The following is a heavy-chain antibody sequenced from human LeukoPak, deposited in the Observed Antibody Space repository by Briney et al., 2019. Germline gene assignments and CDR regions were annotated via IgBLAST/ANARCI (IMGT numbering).Heavy chain of an antibody. V-gene: IGHV3-30*18. J-gene: IGHJ6*02. CDR2: ISYDGSNK. Sequence: PGRPLRLSCAASGFTFSSYGMHWVRQAPGKGLEWVAVISYDGSNKYYADSVKGRFTISRDNSKNTLYLQMNSLRAEDTAVYYCAKDLREVIFGVDKLVTFYYYGMDVWGQGTTVTVSS. CDR3: AKDLREVIFGVDKLVTFYYYGMDV. D-gene: IGHD3-3*01. CDR1: GFTFSSYG.